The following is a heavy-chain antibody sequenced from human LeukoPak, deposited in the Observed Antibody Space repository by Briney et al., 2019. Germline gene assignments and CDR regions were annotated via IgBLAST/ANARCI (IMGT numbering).Heavy chain of an antibody. V-gene: IGHV3-48*01. CDR2: ISSSSTTI. Sequence: GGSLRLSCAASGFTFSSYSMNWVRQAPGKGLEWVSYISSSSTTIYYADSVKGRFTISRDNAKNSLFLQMSSLRAEDTAVYYCARDLNSYGPWGYWGQGTLVTVSS. D-gene: IGHD5-18*01. CDR1: GFTFSSYS. CDR3: ARDLNSYGPWGY. J-gene: IGHJ4*02.